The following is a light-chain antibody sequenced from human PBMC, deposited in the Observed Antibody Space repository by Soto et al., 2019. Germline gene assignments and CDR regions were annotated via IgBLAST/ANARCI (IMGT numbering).Light chain of an antibody. J-gene: IGLJ3*02. CDR1: SSDVGGYTY. V-gene: IGLV2-8*01. Sequence: HSPLPLPHSASGSISKSVTISFTGTSSDVGGYTYDSWYQQHRGKARKLVVYEVSKRPLGVLDRFSGSKSGNTASLTVSGLQAEDEADYDCSSYAGSNNWGFGEGTKVTVL. CDR2: EVS. CDR3: SSYAGSNNWG.